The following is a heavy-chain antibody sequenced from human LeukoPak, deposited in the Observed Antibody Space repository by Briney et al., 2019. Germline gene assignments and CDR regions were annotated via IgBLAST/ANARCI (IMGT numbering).Heavy chain of an antibody. Sequence: SETLSLTCTVSGGSISSSSYYWGWVRQPPGKGLGWIGRIYYSGSTYYNPSLKSQVTISVDTSKNQFSLKLSSVTAADTAVYYCAIGPEYQLLPYFDYWGQGTLVTVSS. J-gene: IGHJ4*02. CDR2: IYYSGST. CDR1: GGSISSSSYY. V-gene: IGHV4-39*07. D-gene: IGHD2-2*01. CDR3: AIGPEYQLLPYFDY.